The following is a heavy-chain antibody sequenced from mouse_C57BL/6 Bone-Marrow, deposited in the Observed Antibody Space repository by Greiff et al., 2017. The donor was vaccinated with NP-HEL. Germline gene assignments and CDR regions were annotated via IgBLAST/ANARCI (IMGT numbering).Heavy chain of an antibody. CDR3: ARDNYASGYWYCDV. D-gene: IGHD1-1*01. CDR2: ISDGGSYT. J-gene: IGHJ1*03. V-gene: IGHV5-4*01. CDR1: GFTFSSYA. Sequence: EVQGVESGGGLVKPGGSLKLSCAASGFTFSSYAMSWVRQTPEKRLEWVATISDGGSYTYYPDNVKGRFTISRDNANNNLYLQMRHLKSEDTAMYYCARDNYASGYWYCDVWGTGTTITVSS.